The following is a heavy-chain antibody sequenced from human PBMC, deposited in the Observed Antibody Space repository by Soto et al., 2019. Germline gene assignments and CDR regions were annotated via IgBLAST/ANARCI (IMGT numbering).Heavy chain of an antibody. CDR3: ARAPGAAIDY. V-gene: IGHV1-3*01. CDR2: INAGNGNT. J-gene: IGHJ4*02. CDR1: GYTYTGYS. Sequence: AXVKVSCKASGYTYTGYSMHWVRQAPGQGPEWMGWINAGNGNTKFSQKFQGRVTITRDTSASTAYMELSSLRSEDTAVYYCARAPGAAIDYWGQGTPVTVSS.